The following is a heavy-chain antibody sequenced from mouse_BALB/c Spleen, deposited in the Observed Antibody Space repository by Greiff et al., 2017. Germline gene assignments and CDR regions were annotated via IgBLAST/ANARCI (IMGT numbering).Heavy chain of an antibody. V-gene: IGHV1-15*01. CDR2: IDPETGGT. Sequence: QVQLKQSGAELVRPGASVTLSCKASGYTFTDYEMHWVKQTPVHGLEWIGAIDPETGGTAYNQKFKGKATLTADKSSSTAYMELRSLTSEDSAVYYCTRYPSYGSSLFDYWGQGTTLTVSS. D-gene: IGHD1-1*01. CDR3: TRYPSYGSSLFDY. CDR1: GYTFTDYE. J-gene: IGHJ2*01.